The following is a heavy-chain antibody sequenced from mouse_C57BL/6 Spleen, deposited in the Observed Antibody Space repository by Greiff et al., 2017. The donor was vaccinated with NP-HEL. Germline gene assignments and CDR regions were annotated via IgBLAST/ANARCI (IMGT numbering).Heavy chain of an antibody. CDR2: ISYDGSN. V-gene: IGHV3-6*01. CDR3: ARPGSSYGAMDY. Sequence: EVQLKESGPGLVKPSQSLSLTCSVTGYSITSGYYWNWIRQFPGNKLEWMGYISYDGSNNYNPSLKNRISITRDTSKNQFFLKLNSVTTEDTATYYCARPGSSYGAMDYWGQGTSVTGSS. CDR1: GYSITSGYY. D-gene: IGHD1-1*01. J-gene: IGHJ4*01.